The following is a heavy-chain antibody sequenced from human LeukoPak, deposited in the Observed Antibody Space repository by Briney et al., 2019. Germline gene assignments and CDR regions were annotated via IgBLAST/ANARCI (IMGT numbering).Heavy chain of an antibody. V-gene: IGHV3-30*02. Sequence: PPGGSLRLSCAASGFTFSSYAMSWDRQAPGKGLEWVAFIRYDGSNKYYADSVKGRFTISRDNSKNTLYLQMNSLRAEDTAVYYCAKEWEIAAAGTSYFDYWGQGTLVTVSS. CDR1: GFTFSSYA. J-gene: IGHJ4*02. D-gene: IGHD6-13*01. CDR3: AKEWEIAAAGTSYFDY. CDR2: IRYDGSNK.